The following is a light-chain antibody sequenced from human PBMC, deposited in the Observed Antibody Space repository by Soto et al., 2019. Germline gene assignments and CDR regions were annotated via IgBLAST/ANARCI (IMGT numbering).Light chain of an antibody. CDR3: KSYTSTSPPYV. V-gene: IGLV2-14*01. CDR1: NSDIGRYNF. CDR2: DVS. J-gene: IGLJ1*01. Sequence: QSVLTQPASVSGSAGQSISISCTGTNSDIGRYNFVSWYQQRPGQAPQLLIFDVSNRPSGISDRFSGSKSGTTASLTISGPQAEDEADYYCKSYTSTSPPYVFGTGNKVTDL.